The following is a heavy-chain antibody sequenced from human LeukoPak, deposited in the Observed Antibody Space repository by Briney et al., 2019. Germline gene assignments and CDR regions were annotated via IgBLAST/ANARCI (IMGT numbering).Heavy chain of an antibody. CDR3: ARDGFGTGSN. V-gene: IGHV3-7*03. CDR2: IKQDGSEK. J-gene: IGHJ4*02. CDR1: GLPFSNYW. D-gene: IGHD3-16*01. Sequence: GGSLVLSCAAAGLPFSNYWMDWGRPAPGKGLEWVANIKQDGSEKNYVDSVKGRFIISRDNAKNSLYLQMNTLRADDTAVYYCARDGFGTGSNWGQGTLVTVSS.